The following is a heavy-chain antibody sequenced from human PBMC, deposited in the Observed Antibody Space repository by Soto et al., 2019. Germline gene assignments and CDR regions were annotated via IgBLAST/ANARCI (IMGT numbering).Heavy chain of an antibody. CDR2: ISGSGGST. D-gene: IGHD2-15*01. CDR1: GFTFSSYA. Sequence: GGSLRLSCAASGFTFSSYAMSWVRQAPGKGLEWVSAISGSGGSTYYADSVKGRFTISRDNSKNTLYLQMNSLRAEDTAVYYCAKDWLEGYCRGGSCYSPPSWAFDIWGQGTMVTVSS. J-gene: IGHJ3*02. V-gene: IGHV3-23*01. CDR3: AKDWLEGYCRGGSCYSPPSWAFDI.